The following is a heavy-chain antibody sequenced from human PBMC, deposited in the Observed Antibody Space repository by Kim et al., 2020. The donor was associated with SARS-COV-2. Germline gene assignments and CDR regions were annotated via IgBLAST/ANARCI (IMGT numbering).Heavy chain of an antibody. CDR1: GGSISSSSYY. D-gene: IGHD3-10*01. CDR2: IYYSGST. V-gene: IGHV4-39*01. CDR3: AGGRYGSGSYFSGYYYYYGMDV. J-gene: IGHJ6*02. Sequence: SETLSLTCTVSGGSISSSSYYWGWIRQPPGKGLEWIGSIYYSGSTYYNPSLKSRVTISVDTSKNQFSLKLSSVTAADTAVYYCAGGRYGSGSYFSGYYYYYGMDVWGQGTTVTVSS.